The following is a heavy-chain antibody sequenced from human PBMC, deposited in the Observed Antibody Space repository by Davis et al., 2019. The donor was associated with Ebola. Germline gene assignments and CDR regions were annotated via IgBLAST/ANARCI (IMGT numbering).Heavy chain of an antibody. CDR2: IIPIFGTA. D-gene: IGHD2-2*01. CDR1: GGTFSSYA. CDR3: ARDNEGYCSSTSCYGTDYYYYGMDV. Sequence: SVKVSCKASGGTFSSYAISWVRQAPGQGLEWMGGIIPIFGTANYAQKFQGRVTITADESTSTAYMELSSLRSEDTAVYYCARDNEGYCSSTSCYGTDYYYYGMDVWGQGTTVTVSS. J-gene: IGHJ6*02. V-gene: IGHV1-69*13.